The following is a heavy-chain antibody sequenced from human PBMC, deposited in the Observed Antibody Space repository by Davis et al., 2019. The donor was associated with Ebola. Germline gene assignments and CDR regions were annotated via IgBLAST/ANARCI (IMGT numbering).Heavy chain of an antibody. CDR3: AIELVRGVIFRSFDP. CDR2: IWYDGSNK. V-gene: IGHV3-33*01. Sequence: SLTHSCAASGFTFSSYGMPWVRQAPGKGLEWVAVIWYDGSNKYYADSVKGRFTISSDNSKNTLYLQMNRLRAEDTAVYYCAIELVRGVIFRSFDPWRQGTLVTVSS. CDR1: GFTFSSYG. D-gene: IGHD3-10*01. J-gene: IGHJ5*02.